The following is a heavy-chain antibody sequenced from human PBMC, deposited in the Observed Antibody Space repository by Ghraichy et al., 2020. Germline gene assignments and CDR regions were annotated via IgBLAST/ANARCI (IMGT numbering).Heavy chain of an antibody. D-gene: IGHD1-20*01. CDR3: ARARGVTGPSVSRLATD. CDR1: GFTFSSYT. Sequence: GGSLRLSCAASGFTFSSYTMHWVRQAPGKGMEWVAVISSDGSITYYADSVQGRFTISKDNSKNTLYLHMSSLRPEDTAVYYCARARGVTGPSVSRLATDWGQGALVTVSA. J-gene: IGHJ4*02. CDR2: ISSDGSIT. V-gene: IGHV3-30*04.